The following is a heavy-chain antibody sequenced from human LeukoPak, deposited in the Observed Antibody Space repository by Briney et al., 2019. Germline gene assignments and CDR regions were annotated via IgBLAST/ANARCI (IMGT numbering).Heavy chain of an antibody. D-gene: IGHD6-19*01. CDR1: GGTFSSYA. J-gene: IGHJ4*02. CDR3: ARAWVGSSGWYSPYYFDY. CDR2: IIPIFGTA. V-gene: IGHV1-69*05. Sequence: ASVKVSCKASGGTFSSYAISWVRQAPGRGLEWMGGIIPIFGTANYAQKFQGRVTITTDESTSTAYMELSSLRSEDMAVYYCARAWVGSSGWYSPYYFDYWGQGTLVTVSS.